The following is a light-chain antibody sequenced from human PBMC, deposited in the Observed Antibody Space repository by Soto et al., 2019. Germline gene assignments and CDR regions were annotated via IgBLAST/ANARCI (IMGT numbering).Light chain of an antibody. J-gene: IGLJ3*02. CDR3: SSYAGRAIWV. V-gene: IGLV2-8*01. CDR1: SVDINY. Sequence: QSALTQPPSASGSRGQSVTISCTGTSVDINYVSWFQQHPGKAPKLIICEVTKRPSGVPARFSVSKSGNTASLTVSGLQDDDEADYYCSSYAGRAIWVFGGGTKLTVL. CDR2: EVT.